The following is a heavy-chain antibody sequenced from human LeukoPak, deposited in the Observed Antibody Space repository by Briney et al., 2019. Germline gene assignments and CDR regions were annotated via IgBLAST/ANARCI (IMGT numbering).Heavy chain of an antibody. CDR1: GGSISTYY. Sequence: SETLSLTCSVSGGSISTYYWSWIRQLPGKGLEWIGYIYYTGTTNYNPSLRSRVTISVDTSRNQFSLRLSSVTAADTAVYYCAREDPQATVPEGMDVWGHGTTVIVSS. D-gene: IGHD4-17*01. J-gene: IGHJ6*02. CDR3: AREDPQATVPEGMDV. V-gene: IGHV4-59*01. CDR2: IYYTGTT.